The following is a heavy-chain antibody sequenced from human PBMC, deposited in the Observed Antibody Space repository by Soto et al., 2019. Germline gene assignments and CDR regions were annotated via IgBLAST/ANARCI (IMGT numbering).Heavy chain of an antibody. CDR1: GGSISSSSYY. CDR3: ARLRAVEFDP. J-gene: IGHJ5*02. V-gene: IGHV4-39*01. Sequence: QLQLQESGPGLVKPSETLSLTCTVSGGSISSSSYYWGWIRQPPGKGLEWIGSIYYSGSTYYNPSLKSRVAISVDTSKNQFSLKLSSVTAADTAVYYCARLRAVEFDPWGQGTLVTVSS. CDR2: IYYSGST.